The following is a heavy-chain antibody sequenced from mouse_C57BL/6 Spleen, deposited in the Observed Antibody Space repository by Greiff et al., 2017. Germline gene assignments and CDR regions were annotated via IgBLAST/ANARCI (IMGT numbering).Heavy chain of an antibody. D-gene: IGHD1-1*01. V-gene: IGHV1-81*01. CDR3: ARSLYGSNDYFDY. CDR2: IYPRSGNT. Sequence: VKLVESGAELARPGASVKLSCKASCYTFTSYGISWVKQRTGQGLEWIGEIYPRSGNTYYNEKFKGKATLTADKSSSTAYMELRSLTSEDSAVYFCARSLYGSNDYFDYWGQGTTLTVSS. CDR1: CYTFTSYG. J-gene: IGHJ2*01.